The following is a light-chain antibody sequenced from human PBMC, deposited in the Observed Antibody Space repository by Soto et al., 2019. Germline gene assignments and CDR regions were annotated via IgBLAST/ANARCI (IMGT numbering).Light chain of an antibody. Sequence: DIQMTQFPSTLSAPVGERDTITCRASHRISSWLAWYQQKPGKAPKLLIYRASNLESGVPSRFSGSGYGTEFTLTISTLQPDDFATYCYQKYSTYWTLGQRAKGDIK. J-gene: IGKJ1*01. CDR2: RAS. CDR1: HRISSW. CDR3: QKYSTYWT. V-gene: IGKV1-5*03.